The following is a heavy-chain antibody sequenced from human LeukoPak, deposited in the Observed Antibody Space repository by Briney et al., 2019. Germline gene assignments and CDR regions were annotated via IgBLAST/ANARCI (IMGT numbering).Heavy chain of an antibody. CDR1: GFTFSSYW. CDR3: ARDRGYCSSTSCYDNH. J-gene: IGHJ5*02. Sequence: GGSLRLSCAASGFTFSSYWMHWVRQAPGTGLVWVSRINSDGSSTSYADSVKGRFTISRDNAKNTLYLQMNSLRAEDTAVYYCARDRGYCSSTSCYDNHWGQGTLVTVSS. CDR2: INSDGSST. V-gene: IGHV3-74*01. D-gene: IGHD2-2*01.